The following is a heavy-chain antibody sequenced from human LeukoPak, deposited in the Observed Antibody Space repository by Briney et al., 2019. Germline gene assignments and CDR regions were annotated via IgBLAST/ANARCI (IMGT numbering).Heavy chain of an antibody. D-gene: IGHD6-19*01. CDR2: IIPMFGTP. Sequence: GASVKVSCKASGGTFSSYAINWVRQAPGQGLEWMGGIIPMFGTPNYAQKFQARVTITADESTSTAYMELSSLRSEDTAVYYCARVVVAGTVGFDYWGQGTLVTVSS. J-gene: IGHJ4*02. CDR1: GGTFSSYA. CDR3: ARVVVAGTVGFDY. V-gene: IGHV1-69*13.